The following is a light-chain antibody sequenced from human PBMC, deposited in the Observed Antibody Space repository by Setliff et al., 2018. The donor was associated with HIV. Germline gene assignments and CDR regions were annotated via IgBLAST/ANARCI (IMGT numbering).Light chain of an antibody. CDR1: QSISTY. CDR2: AAS. V-gene: IGKV1-39*01. J-gene: IGKJ1*01. CDR3: QQSYSAPTWT. Sequence: DIQMTQSPSSLSASVGDRVTITCRASQSISTYLNWYQHRPGKAPELLIYAASSLQSGVPSRFSGSGSGTDFTLTINSLQPEDSATYYCQQSYSAPTWTVGQGTKMDIK.